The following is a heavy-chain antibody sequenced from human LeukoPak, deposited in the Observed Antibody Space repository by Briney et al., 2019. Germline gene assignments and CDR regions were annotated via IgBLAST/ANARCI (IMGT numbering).Heavy chain of an antibody. CDR1: GGTFSSYA. CDR3: ARSAFPTAMGIIY. D-gene: IGHD5-18*01. J-gene: IGHJ4*02. Sequence: SVKVSCKASGGTFSSYAISWVRQAPGQGLEWMGGIIPIFGTANYAQKFQGRVTITMDESTSTAYMELSSPRSEDTAVYYCARSAFPTAMGIIYWGQGTLVTVSS. CDR2: IIPIFGTA. V-gene: IGHV1-69*05.